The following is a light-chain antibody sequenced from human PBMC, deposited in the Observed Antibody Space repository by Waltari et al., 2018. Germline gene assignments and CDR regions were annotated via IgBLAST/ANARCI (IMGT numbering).Light chain of an antibody. CDR3: ASCDDRLGGVV. CDR2: RNN. Sequence: QSVLTQPPPAPGPPGQRVTIPCSGSISNPGTNQVYWYQQFPGTAAKLLIRRNNRRPAGVPRLSSGTKAATAASVAIGGLRSEDEADYYCASCDDRLGGVVFGGGTKLTVL. J-gene: IGLJ3*02. CDR1: ISNPGTNQ. V-gene: IGLV1-47*01.